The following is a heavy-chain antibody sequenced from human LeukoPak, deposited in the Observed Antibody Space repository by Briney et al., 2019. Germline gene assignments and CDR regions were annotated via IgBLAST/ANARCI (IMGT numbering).Heavy chain of an antibody. V-gene: IGHV3-11*01. CDR2: ISDRGDTI. CDR3: ARLKAGN. J-gene: IGHJ4*01. Sequence: PGGSLRLSCTASGFTFSDYYMSWIRQAPGKGLGWVSYISDRGDTIYYADSVKGRFTISRDNANNSVSLQMDSLRDEDTAVYYCARLKAGNWGPGSLVTVSS. CDR1: GFTFSDYY.